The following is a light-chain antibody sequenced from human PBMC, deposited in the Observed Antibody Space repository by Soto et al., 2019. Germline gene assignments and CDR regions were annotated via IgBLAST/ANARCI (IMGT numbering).Light chain of an antibody. V-gene: IGKV3-15*01. CDR2: GAS. J-gene: IGKJ2*01. CDR1: QSVSSS. CDR3: QQYYSPPYT. Sequence: EIVMTQSPDTLSVSPGERATLSCRASQSVSSSLAWYQQKPGQAPRLLMYGASTRATGIPARFSGSGSGTEFTLTISSLQSEDFAVYYCQQYYSPPYTFGQGTKLAI.